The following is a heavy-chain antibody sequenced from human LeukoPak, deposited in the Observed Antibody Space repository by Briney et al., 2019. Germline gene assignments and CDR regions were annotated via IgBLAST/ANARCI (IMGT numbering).Heavy chain of an antibody. CDR2: FSRSGSTT. Sequence: GGPLRLSCAASGFNFSSYEMNWVRRAPGKGLEWISYFSRSGSTTYYADSVKGRFTISRDNAKNSLYLQMNSLRVEDTAVYYCAREGGDGYNLGDAFDIWGQGTMVTVSS. CDR1: GFNFSSYE. V-gene: IGHV3-48*03. CDR3: AREGGDGYNLGDAFDI. J-gene: IGHJ3*02. D-gene: IGHD5-24*01.